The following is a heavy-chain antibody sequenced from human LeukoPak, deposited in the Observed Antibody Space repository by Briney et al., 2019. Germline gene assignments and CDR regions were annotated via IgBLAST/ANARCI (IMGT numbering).Heavy chain of an antibody. J-gene: IGHJ6*03. Sequence: ASVKVSCKASGYTFTGYYMHWVRQAPGQGLEWMGWINPNSGGTNYAQKFQGRVTMTRDTSISTAYMELSRLRSDDTAVYYCAAHSSGGYYYYTDVWGKGTTVTVSS. CDR1: GYTFTGYY. V-gene: IGHV1-2*02. CDR2: INPNSGGT. D-gene: IGHD6-6*01. CDR3: AAHSSGGYYYYTDV.